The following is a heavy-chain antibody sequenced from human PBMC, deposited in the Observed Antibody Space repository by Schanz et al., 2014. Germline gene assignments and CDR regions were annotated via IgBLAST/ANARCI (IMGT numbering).Heavy chain of an antibody. J-gene: IGHJ4*02. D-gene: IGHD1-1*01. CDR2: VYYSGST. V-gene: IGHV4-59*01. Sequence: QVQLQESGPGLMRPSETLSLTCTVAGASTRGYYWTWIRRTPQNGLQWIGYVYYSGSTSYNPSVESGVSISLDTSKNQFFLRLHSVTAADTGVYYCARDRGTGERYFDHWGQGILVTVSS. CDR3: ARDRGTGERYFDH. CDR1: GASTRGYY.